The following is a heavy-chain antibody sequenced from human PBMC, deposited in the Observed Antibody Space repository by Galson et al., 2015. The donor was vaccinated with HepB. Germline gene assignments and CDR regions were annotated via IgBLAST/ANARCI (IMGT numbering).Heavy chain of an antibody. CDR2: INTDASRT. Sequence: SLRLSCAASGFTFSNYWMHWVRQAPGKGLVWISRINTDASRTDYADSVKGRFTISRDNAKNTLYLRMNSLRAEDTAVYYCVRLLDLDYWGQGTLVTVSS. D-gene: IGHD2-2*03. J-gene: IGHJ4*02. CDR3: VRLLDLDY. V-gene: IGHV3-74*01. CDR1: GFTFSNYW.